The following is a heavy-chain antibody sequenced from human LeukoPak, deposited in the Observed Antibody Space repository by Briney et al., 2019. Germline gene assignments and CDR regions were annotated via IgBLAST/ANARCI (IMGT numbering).Heavy chain of an antibody. CDR1: GGSISSYY. CDR2: IYYSGST. V-gene: IGHV4-59*12. J-gene: IGHJ4*02. D-gene: IGHD3-22*01. Sequence: SETLSLTCTVSGGSISSYYWSWIRQPPGKGLEWIGYIYYSGSTYYNPSLKSRVTISVDTSKNQFYLKLNSVTAADTAVYYCAKEPMIVAVTPGRHFDYWGQGTLVTVSS. CDR3: AKEPMIVAVTPGRHFDY.